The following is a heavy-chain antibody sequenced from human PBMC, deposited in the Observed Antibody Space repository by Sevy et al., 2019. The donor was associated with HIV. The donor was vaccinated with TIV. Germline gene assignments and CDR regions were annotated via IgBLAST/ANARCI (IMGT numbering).Heavy chain of an antibody. Sequence: SETLSLTCTVSGGFVNSGRYYWSWIRQPPGKGLEWIGYIYYSGSTKYNPSLKSRVTISVDTSKNQFSLKLGSVTAADTAVYYCASDEIATPGIRYWGQGTLVTVSS. D-gene: IGHD6-13*01. CDR3: ASDEIATPGIRY. CDR1: GGFVNSGRYY. CDR2: IYYSGST. V-gene: IGHV4-61*01. J-gene: IGHJ4*02.